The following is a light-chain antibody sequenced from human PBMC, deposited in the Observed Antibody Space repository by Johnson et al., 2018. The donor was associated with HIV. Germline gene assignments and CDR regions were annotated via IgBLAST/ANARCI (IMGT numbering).Light chain of an antibody. V-gene: IGLV1-51*02. CDR1: SSNIGNNY. J-gene: IGLJ1*01. CDR2: END. Sequence: QSVLTQPPSVSAAPGQKVTISCSGSSSNIGNNYVSWYQQLPGTAPKLLIYENDKRPSGIPDRFSGSKSGTSATLDITGLQTGDEADYYCGTWDSRLSAVPFGTGTKVTVL. CDR3: GTWDSRLSAVP.